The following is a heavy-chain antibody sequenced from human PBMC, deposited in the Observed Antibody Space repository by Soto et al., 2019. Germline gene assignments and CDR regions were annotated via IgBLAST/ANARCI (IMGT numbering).Heavy chain of an antibody. CDR1: GGSISSYY. D-gene: IGHD5-12*01. V-gene: IGHV4-59*08. Sequence: SETLSLTCTVSGGSISSYYWSWIRQPPGKGLEWIGYIYYSGSTNYNPSLKSRVTISVDTSKNQFSLKLSSVTAADTAVYYCGRLNGRDGYIVDYWGQGTLVTVSS. CDR2: IYYSGST. CDR3: GRLNGRDGYIVDY. J-gene: IGHJ4*02.